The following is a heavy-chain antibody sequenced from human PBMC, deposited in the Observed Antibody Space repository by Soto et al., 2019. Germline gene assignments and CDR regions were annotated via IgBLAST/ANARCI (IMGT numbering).Heavy chain of an antibody. J-gene: IGHJ4*02. Sequence: DVELVGSGGGLVQPGASVRLSCEAFGFTVRNNYMAWVRQAPGKGLVWVSSIYSDGATYYADSVKGRFTITRDNSKNTVSLEMNRLRGEDTAVYFCARGGDCGGDCYLDYWGLGTPVTVSS. CDR2: IYSDGAT. CDR3: ARGGDCGGDCYLDY. CDR1: GFTVRNNY. D-gene: IGHD2-21*01. V-gene: IGHV3-66*01.